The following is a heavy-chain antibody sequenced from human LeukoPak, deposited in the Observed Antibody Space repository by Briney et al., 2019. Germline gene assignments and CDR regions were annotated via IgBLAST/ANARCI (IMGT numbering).Heavy chain of an antibody. CDR2: ISSSSSYI. CDR1: GFTFSSYS. Sequence: GGSLRLSCAASGFTFSSYSMNWVRQAPGKGLEWVSSISSSSSYIYYADSVKGRFTISRDNAKNSLYLQMNSLRAEDTAVYYCARGLTTVTDYYGMDVWGQGTTVTVSS. D-gene: IGHD4-17*01. J-gene: IGHJ6*02. CDR3: ARGLTTVTDYYGMDV. V-gene: IGHV3-21*01.